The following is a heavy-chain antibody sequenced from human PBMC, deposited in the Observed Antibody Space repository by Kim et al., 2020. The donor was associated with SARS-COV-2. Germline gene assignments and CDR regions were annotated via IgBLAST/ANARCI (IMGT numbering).Heavy chain of an antibody. Sequence: GGSLRLSCAASGFTFSSYSMNWVRQAPGKGLEWVSSISSSSSYIYYADSVKGRFTISRDNAKNSLYLQMNSLRAEDTAVYYCARDYYDSSGYYYLPRYYYYGMDVRGQGTTVTVSS. J-gene: IGHJ6*02. CDR2: ISSSSSYI. D-gene: IGHD3-22*01. V-gene: IGHV3-21*01. CDR1: GFTFSSYS. CDR3: ARDYYDSSGYYYLPRYYYYGMDV.